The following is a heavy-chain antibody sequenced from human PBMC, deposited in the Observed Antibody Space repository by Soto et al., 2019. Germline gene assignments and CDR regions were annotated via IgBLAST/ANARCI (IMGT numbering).Heavy chain of an antibody. CDR1: GFTLSTFG. D-gene: IGHD3-10*01. Sequence: QVHLVESGGGVVQPGRSLRLSCAASGFTLSTFGMHWVRQAPGKGLEWVAVISFDGSKRYYADSVKGRFTISRDNSKNTLYLQMNSLTDEDTAVYYCAKDSPYGSGSYEAFDIWGQGTMVTVSS. J-gene: IGHJ3*02. CDR3: AKDSPYGSGSYEAFDI. CDR2: ISFDGSKR. V-gene: IGHV3-30*18.